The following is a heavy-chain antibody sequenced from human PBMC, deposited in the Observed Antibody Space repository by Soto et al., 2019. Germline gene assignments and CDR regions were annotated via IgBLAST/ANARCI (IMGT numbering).Heavy chain of an antibody. CDR2: ISAYNGNT. D-gene: IGHD3-10*01. V-gene: IGHV1-18*01. CDR1: GYTFTSYG. CDR3: ASTTKVRDYYYGMDV. Sequence: SSVKVSCKASGYTFTSYGISWVRQAPGQGLEWMGWISAYNGNTNYAQKLQGRVTMTTDTSTSTAYMELRSLRSDDTAVYYCASTTKVRDYYYGMDVWGQGTTVTVS. J-gene: IGHJ6*02.